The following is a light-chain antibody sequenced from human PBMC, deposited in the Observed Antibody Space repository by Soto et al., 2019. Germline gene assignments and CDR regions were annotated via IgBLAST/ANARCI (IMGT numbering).Light chain of an antibody. CDR2: EVS. V-gene: IGLV2-14*01. J-gene: IGLJ1*01. CDR1: SSDVGGYNY. CDR3: SSYTSSSTYV. Sequence: QSVLTQPASVSGSPGQSITISCTGTSSDVGGYNYVSWYQQHPGKAPKLIIYEVSNRPSGVSNHFSGSKSGNTASLTISGLQAEDEADYYCSSYTSSSTYVFGTGTKLTVL.